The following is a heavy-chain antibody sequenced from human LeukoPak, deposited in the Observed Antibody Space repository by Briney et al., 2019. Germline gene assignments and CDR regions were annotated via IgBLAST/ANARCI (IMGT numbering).Heavy chain of an antibody. CDR3: ARKLRDGYNLGYFDY. D-gene: IGHD5-24*01. CDR1: GGSISSGDYY. J-gene: IGHJ4*02. Sequence: SETLSLTCTVSGGSISSGDYYWSWIRQPPGKGLEWIGYIYYSGSTYYNPSLKSRLTISVDTSKNQFSLKLSSVTAADTAVYYCARKLRDGYNLGYFDYWGQGTLVTVSS. V-gene: IGHV4-30-4*08. CDR2: IYYSGST.